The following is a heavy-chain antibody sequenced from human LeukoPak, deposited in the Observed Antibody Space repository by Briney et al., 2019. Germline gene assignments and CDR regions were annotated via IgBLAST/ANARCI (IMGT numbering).Heavy chain of an antibody. CDR1: EFSVGSNY. J-gene: IGHJ5*02. Sequence: GGSLRLSCAASEFSVGSNYMTWVRQAPGKGLEWVSAISGSGGSTYYANSVKGRFTIFRDNSRDTLYLQMNSLRADDSALYYCAKSLEMSTIGWFDPWGQGTLVTVSS. V-gene: IGHV3-23*01. CDR3: AKSLEMSTIGWFDP. D-gene: IGHD5-24*01. CDR2: ISGSGGST.